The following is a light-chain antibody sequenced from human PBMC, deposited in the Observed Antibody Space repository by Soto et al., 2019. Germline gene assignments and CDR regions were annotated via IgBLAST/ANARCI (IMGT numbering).Light chain of an antibody. CDR1: QSVSSSY. CDR3: QQFGSSPLYT. J-gene: IGKJ2*01. V-gene: IGKV3-20*01. CDR2: ATS. Sequence: EIVLTQSPGTLSLSPGERATLSCRASQSVSSSYLVWYQQKPGQAPRLLIYATSSRATGIPDRFSGSGSGTDFTLTISRLEPEDFAVYYCQQFGSSPLYTFGPGTKLEIK.